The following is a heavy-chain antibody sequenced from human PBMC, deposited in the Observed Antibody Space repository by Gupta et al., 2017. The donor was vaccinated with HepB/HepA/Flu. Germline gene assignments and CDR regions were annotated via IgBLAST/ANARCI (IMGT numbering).Heavy chain of an antibody. D-gene: IGHD2-21*01. V-gene: IGHV3-23*01. J-gene: IGHJ4*02. Sequence: EVQLLESGGGLVQPGGSLRLSCAASGFTFSYFILHWVRQTPGTGLEWVSAISADGYRTYYADSVKGRFTISRDNSKNTMDLQMNSLRGEDTAVYYCARKSCSGGDCYLDWGQGTLVTVSS. CDR1: GFTFSYFI. CDR2: ISADGYRT. CDR3: ARKSCSGGDCYLD.